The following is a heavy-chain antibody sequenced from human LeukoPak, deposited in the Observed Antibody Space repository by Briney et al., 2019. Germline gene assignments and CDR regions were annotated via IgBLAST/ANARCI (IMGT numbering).Heavy chain of an antibody. Sequence: PGGSLRLSCAASGFTFSSYAMSWVRQAPGKGLEWVSAISGSGGSTYYADSVKGRFTISRDNSKNTLYLQMNSLRAEDTAVYYCAKDRPHKFIVVKLPYYFDYWGQGTLVTVSS. V-gene: IGHV3-23*01. J-gene: IGHJ4*02. D-gene: IGHD3-22*01. CDR3: AKDRPHKFIVVKLPYYFDY. CDR1: GFTFSSYA. CDR2: ISGSGGST.